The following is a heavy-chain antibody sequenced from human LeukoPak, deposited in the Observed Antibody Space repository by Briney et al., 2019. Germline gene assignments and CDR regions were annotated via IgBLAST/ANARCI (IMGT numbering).Heavy chain of an antibody. J-gene: IGHJ4*02. CDR2: INHSGST. CDR3: ASLFYYDSSGYSYYFDY. D-gene: IGHD3-22*01. Sequence: SETLSLTCAVYGGSFSGYYWSWIRQPPGKGLEWIGEINHSGSTNYNPSLKSRVTISVDTSKNQFSLKLSSVTAADTALYYCASLFYYDSSGYSYYFDYWGQGTLVTVSS. CDR1: GGSFSGYY. V-gene: IGHV4-34*01.